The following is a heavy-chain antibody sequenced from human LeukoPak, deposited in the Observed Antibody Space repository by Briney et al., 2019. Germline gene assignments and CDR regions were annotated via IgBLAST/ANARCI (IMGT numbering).Heavy chain of an antibody. D-gene: IGHD3-10*01. CDR2: IIPILGIA. Sequence: SVKVSCKASGCTFTSYTISWVRQAPGQGLEWMGRIIPILGIANYAQKLQGRVTITADKSTSTAYMELSSLRSEDTAVYYCARGTRDSQTDYWGQGTLVTVSS. CDR3: ARGTRDSQTDY. CDR1: GCTFTSYT. V-gene: IGHV1-69*02. J-gene: IGHJ4*02.